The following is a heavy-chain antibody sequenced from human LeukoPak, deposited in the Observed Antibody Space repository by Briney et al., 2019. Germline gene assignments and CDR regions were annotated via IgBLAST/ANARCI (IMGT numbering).Heavy chain of an antibody. J-gene: IGHJ2*01. CDR2: IYSGGST. Sequence: GGSLRLSCAASGFTVSSNYMSWVRQAPGKGLEWVSVIYSGGSTYYADSVKGRFTISRDNSKNTLYLQMNSLRAEDTAVYYCARGRIAVAEGYFDLWGRGTLVTVSS. V-gene: IGHV3-53*01. CDR1: GFTVSSNY. D-gene: IGHD6-19*01. CDR3: ARGRIAVAEGYFDL.